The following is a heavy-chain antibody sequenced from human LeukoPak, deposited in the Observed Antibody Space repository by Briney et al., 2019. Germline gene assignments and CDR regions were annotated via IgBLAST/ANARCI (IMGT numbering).Heavy chain of an antibody. J-gene: IGHJ4*02. V-gene: IGHV4-39*01. Sequence: SETLSLTCTVSGGSISSSSYYWGWIRRPPGKGLEWIGSIYYSGSTYYNPSLKSRVTISVDTSKNQFSLKLSSVTAADTAVYYCARHPPSRGYSYGYPSNYFDYWGQGTLVTVSS. CDR3: ARHPPSRGYSYGYPSNYFDY. D-gene: IGHD5-18*01. CDR1: GGSISSSSYY. CDR2: IYYSGST.